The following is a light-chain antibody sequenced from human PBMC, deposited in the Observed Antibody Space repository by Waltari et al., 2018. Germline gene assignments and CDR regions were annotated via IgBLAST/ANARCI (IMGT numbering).Light chain of an antibody. J-gene: IGLJ2*01. CDR1: SGHSTYP. Sequence: QLVLTQSPSASASLGASVKLTCTLSSGHSTYPIAWHPQQPEKGPRYLMRVHSDGTHSKGDGIPDRFSGSTSGGERHLTISSLQSEDEADYYCQTWGTGTVVFGGGTKLTVL. CDR3: QTWGTGTVV. CDR2: VHSDGTH. V-gene: IGLV4-69*01.